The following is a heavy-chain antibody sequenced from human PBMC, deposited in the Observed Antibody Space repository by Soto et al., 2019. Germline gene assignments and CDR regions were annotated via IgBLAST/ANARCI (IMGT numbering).Heavy chain of an antibody. D-gene: IGHD3-10*01. J-gene: IGHJ6*02. Sequence: QVQLVQSGAEVKKPGASVKVSCKASGYTFTNYDINWVRQAPEQGLERMGWMNPNTGNTGYGHKFQGRITITRDNSISTAFMELSSLGSEDTAVYYCETRRSMVRGVNHMDVWGRGTTVTVSS. CDR1: GYTFTNYD. CDR2: MNPNTGNT. V-gene: IGHV1-8*01. CDR3: ETRRSMVRGVNHMDV.